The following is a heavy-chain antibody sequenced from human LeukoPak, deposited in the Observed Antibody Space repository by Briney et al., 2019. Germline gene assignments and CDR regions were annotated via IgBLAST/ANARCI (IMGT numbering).Heavy chain of an antibody. CDR3: AKPIMGATRAFDY. V-gene: IGHV3-23*01. J-gene: IGHJ4*02. D-gene: IGHD1-26*01. CDR1: GFTFSSYA. CDR2: ISDSGDST. Sequence: GWSLRLSCAASGFTFSSYAMGWVRQAPGKGLEWVSSISDSGDSTYYADSVKGRFTISRDNSKNTVYLQMNSLRAEDTAVYYCAKPIMGATRAFDYWGPGTLVTVSS.